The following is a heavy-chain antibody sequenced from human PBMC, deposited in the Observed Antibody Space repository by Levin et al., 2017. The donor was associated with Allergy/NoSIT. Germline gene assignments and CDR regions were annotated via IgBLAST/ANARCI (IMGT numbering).Heavy chain of an antibody. D-gene: IGHD2-15*01. V-gene: IGHV4-59*01. CDR2: IYYSGST. CDR1: GGSISSYY. CDR3: ARFGSAEGWVDY. J-gene: IGHJ4*02. Sequence: PSETLSLTCTVSGGSISSYYWSWIRQPPGKGLEWIGYIYYSGSTNYNPSLKSRVTISVDTSKNQFSLKLSSVTAADTAVYYCARFGSAEGWVDYWGQGTLVTVSS.